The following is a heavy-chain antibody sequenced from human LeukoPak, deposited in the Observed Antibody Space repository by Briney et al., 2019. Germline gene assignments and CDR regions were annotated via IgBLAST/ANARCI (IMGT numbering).Heavy chain of an antibody. CDR1: GGSISGYY. CDR2: IHYSGST. CDR3: AREGRWLPTCLDP. D-gene: IGHD3-10*01. Sequence: SETLSLTCTVSGGSISGYYWSWIRQPPGQGLEWIGYIHYSGSTNYNPSLKGRVTISLDMSKNQFSLKLNSMTAADTAVYYCAREGRWLPTCLDPWAKGPWVTVSS. J-gene: IGHJ5*02. V-gene: IGHV4-59*01.